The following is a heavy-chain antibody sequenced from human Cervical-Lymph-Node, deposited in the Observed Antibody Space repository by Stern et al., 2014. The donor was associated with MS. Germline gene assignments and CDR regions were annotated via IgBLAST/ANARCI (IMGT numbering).Heavy chain of an antibody. Sequence: EEQLVESGGGLVKPGGSLRLSCAASGFTFSSYSMNWVRQAPGKGLEWVSSISSSSSYIYYADSVKGRFTISRDNAKNSLYLQMNSLRAEDTAVYYCARDQGGKYYDSSGYYPDAFDIWGQGTMVTVSS. CDR3: ARDQGGKYYDSSGYYPDAFDI. CDR2: ISSSSSYI. CDR1: GFTFSSYS. J-gene: IGHJ3*02. D-gene: IGHD3-22*01. V-gene: IGHV3-21*01.